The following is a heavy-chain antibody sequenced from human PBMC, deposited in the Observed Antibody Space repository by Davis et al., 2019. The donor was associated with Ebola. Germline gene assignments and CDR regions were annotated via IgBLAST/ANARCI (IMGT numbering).Heavy chain of an antibody. CDR3: ARDPGAAVFDY. V-gene: IGHV1-18*04. CDR2: LSTNNGKT. J-gene: IGHJ4*02. D-gene: IGHD3-10*01. CDR1: GYTFTSYG. Sequence: ASVKVSCKASGYTFTSYGISWVRQAPGQGLEWMGWLSTNNGKTNYAQKVQGRVTMTTDTSTSTAYMELRSLRSDDTAVYYCARDPGAAVFDYWGQGTLVIVSS.